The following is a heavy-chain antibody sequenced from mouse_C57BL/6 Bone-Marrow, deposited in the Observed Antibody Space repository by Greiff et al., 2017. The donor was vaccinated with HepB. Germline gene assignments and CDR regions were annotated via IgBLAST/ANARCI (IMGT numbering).Heavy chain of an antibody. V-gene: IGHV1-15*01. CDR2: IDPETGGT. D-gene: IGHD1-1*02. CDR1: AYTFTDYE. J-gene: IGHJ2*01. CDR3: TRRAILWYY. Sequence: QVQLKEPGAELVRPGASVTLSCKASAYTFTDYEMHWVKQTPVNGLDWIGAIDPETGGTAYNQKFKGKAILAADKSSSTAYIELRSLTSEDSAVYYYTRRAILWYYWGQGTTLAVSS.